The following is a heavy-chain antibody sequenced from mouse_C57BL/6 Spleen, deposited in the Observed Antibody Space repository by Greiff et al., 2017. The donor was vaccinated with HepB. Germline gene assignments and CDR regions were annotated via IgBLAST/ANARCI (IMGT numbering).Heavy chain of an antibody. CDR3: ARWATTVAATSYFDY. D-gene: IGHD1-1*01. CDR1: GYAFSSSW. J-gene: IGHJ2*01. CDR2: IYPGDGDT. V-gene: IGHV1-82*01. Sequence: QVQLQQSGPELVKPGASVKISCKASGYAFSSSWMNWVKQRPGKGLEWIGRIYPGDGDTNYNGKFKGKATLTADKSSSTAYMQLSSLTSEDSAVYFCARWATTVAATSYFDYWGQGTTLTVSS.